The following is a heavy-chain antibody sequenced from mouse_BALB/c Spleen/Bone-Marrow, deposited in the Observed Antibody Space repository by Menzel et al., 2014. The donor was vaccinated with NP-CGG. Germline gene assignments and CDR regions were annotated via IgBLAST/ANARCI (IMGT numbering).Heavy chain of an antibody. V-gene: IGHV1-9*01. J-gene: IGHJ3*01. CDR2: ILPGSGST. CDR1: GYTFSRYW. CDR3: AGNYGNCVWFAN. Sequence: QVQLQQSGAELMKPGASVKISCKATGYTFSRYWIEWVKQRPGHGLEWIGEILPGSGSTNYNEKFKGKATFTADTSSNTAYMQLSSLTSEDSAVYYCAGNYGNCVWFANWGQGTLVTVSA. D-gene: IGHD2-1*01.